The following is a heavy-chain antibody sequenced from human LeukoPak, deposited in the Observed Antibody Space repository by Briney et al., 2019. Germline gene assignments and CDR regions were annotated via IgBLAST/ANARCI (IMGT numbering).Heavy chain of an antibody. CDR3: TTGPSYGYEW. CDR1: GMTFSNHW. Sequence: GGSLRLSCAASGMTFSNHWMHWVRQVPGKGLGWVSLIMTDGRTTIYADSGKGRFTISRDNGKSTLYLQMNSLRAEDTAIYYCTTGPSYGYEWWGQGTVVTVSS. CDR2: IMTDGRTT. D-gene: IGHD3-16*01. V-gene: IGHV3-74*01. J-gene: IGHJ1*01.